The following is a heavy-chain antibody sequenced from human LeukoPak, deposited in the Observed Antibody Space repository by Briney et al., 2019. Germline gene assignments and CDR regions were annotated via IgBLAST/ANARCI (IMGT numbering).Heavy chain of an antibody. Sequence: PGGSLRPSCAASGFTFSSHWMNWVRQAPGKGLEWVANIKQDGSEKDYVDSVKGRFTISRDNAKNSLYLQMNSLRAEDTAVYYCARVSSLAVAGFFDYWGQGILVTVSS. J-gene: IGHJ4*02. D-gene: IGHD6-19*01. CDR2: IKQDGSEK. CDR1: GFTFSSHW. CDR3: ARVSSLAVAGFFDY. V-gene: IGHV3-7*01.